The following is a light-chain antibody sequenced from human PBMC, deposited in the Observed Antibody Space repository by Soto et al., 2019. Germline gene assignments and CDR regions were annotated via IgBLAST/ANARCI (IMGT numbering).Light chain of an antibody. CDR2: GAS. J-gene: IGKJ1*01. V-gene: IGKV3-20*01. Sequence: EIVLTQSPGTLSLSPGERATLSCRASQSVSISSLAWYQQKPGQAPRLLIYGASSRATGIPDRFSGGGSGTDFTLTISRLEPEDFAVYYCRQYATSPRTLGQGTNVEI. CDR3: RQYATSPRT. CDR1: QSVSISS.